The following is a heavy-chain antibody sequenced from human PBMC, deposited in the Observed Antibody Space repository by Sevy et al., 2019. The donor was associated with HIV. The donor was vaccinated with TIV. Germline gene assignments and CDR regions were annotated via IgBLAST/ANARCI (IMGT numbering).Heavy chain of an antibody. D-gene: IGHD1-26*01. CDR1: GFTFSSYW. V-gene: IGHV3-7*01. CDR2: IKQDGSEK. Sequence: GGSLRLSCAASGFTFSSYWMSWVRQAPGKGLEWVANIKQDGSEKYYVDSVKGRFTISRDNAKNSLYLRMNSLRAEDTAVYYCARQEVGATGGGAFDYWGQGTLVTVSS. CDR3: ARQEVGATGGGAFDY. J-gene: IGHJ4*02.